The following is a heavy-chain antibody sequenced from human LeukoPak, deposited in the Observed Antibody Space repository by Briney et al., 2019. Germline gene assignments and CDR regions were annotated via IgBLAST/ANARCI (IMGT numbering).Heavy chain of an antibody. Sequence: GGSLRLPCAVSGFPLSSYCMNWVRDAPAKGLGSVSSISSSSCCIYYAHSVKRRFTISRDTAKNSLYLQMISLRAEDTAVYYWARGPYGVDYWGQGTLVTVSS. J-gene: IGHJ4*02. CDR1: GFPLSSYC. CDR3: ARGPYGVDY. V-gene: IGHV3-21*01. D-gene: IGHD4-17*01. CDR2: ISSSSCCI.